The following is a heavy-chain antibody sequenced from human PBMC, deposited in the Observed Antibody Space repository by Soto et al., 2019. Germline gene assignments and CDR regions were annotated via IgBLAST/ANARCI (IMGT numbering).Heavy chain of an antibody. J-gene: IGHJ4*02. Sequence: EVQLLESGGGLEQTGGSLGLSCTAPGFNFDPYPMGWVRQAPGKGLEWVSAISSRGDRVYYADSVKGRSTISRDNSKNTLFLQMNSLRAEDTAVFYCAKAPHTSDYAGRGFDFWGQGTLVTVSS. CDR1: GFNFDPYP. CDR3: AKAPHTSDYAGRGFDF. CDR2: ISSRGDRV. D-gene: IGHD5-12*01. V-gene: IGHV3-23*01.